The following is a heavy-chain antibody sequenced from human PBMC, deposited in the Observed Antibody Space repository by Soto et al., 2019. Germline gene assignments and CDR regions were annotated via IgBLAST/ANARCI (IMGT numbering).Heavy chain of an antibody. J-gene: IGHJ4*02. CDR1: GFSLSTSGVG. CDR2: IYWDDDK. Sequence: QITLKESGPTLVKPTQTLTLTCTFSGFSLSTSGVGVGWIRQPPGKALEWLALIYWDDDKRYSPSLRSRLTISKDTSKNQVVLTMTNMDPVDTATYYCAHRSLPSRWGGYWGQGTLVTVSA. V-gene: IGHV2-5*02. CDR3: AHRSLPSRWGGY. D-gene: IGHD4-17*01.